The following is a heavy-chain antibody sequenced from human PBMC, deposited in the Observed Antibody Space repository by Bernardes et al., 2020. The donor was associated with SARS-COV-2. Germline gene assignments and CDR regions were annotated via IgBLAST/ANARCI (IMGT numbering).Heavy chain of an antibody. D-gene: IGHD3-10*01. CDR3: VKERPVGDY. CDR1: GFTHSEYP. J-gene: IGHJ4*02. V-gene: IGHV3-64D*06. Sequence: GCLSPSSSGSGFTHSEYPMHWVRPTPGKGLEYVSRISDNGATTHYGDSVKGRFTISGDNSKNTIYLQMNSLRVEDTAVYWCVKERPVGDYWGQGILVTVSS. CDR2: ISDNGATT.